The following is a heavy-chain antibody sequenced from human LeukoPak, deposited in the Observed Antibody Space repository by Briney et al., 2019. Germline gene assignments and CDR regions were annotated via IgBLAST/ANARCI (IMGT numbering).Heavy chain of an antibody. Sequence: SETLSLTCTVSGGSISSYYWSWIRQPPGKGLEWIGYIYYSGSTNYNPSLKSRVTMSVDTSKNQFSLKLSSVTAADTAVYYCARVGFDGSRFNWGQGTLVTVSS. J-gene: IGHJ4*02. CDR1: GGSISSYY. CDR2: IYYSGST. V-gene: IGHV4-59*01. CDR3: ARVGFDGSRFN. D-gene: IGHD2-15*01.